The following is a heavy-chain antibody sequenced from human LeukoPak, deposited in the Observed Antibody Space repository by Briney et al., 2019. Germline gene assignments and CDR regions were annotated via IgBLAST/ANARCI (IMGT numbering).Heavy chain of an antibody. Sequence: SETLSLTCAVYGGSFSGYYWSWIRQPPGKGLEWIGEINHSGSTNYNPSLKSRVTISVDTSKNQFSLKLSSVTAADTAVYYCARYGRSSWYNLGFDYWGQGTLVTVSS. V-gene: IGHV4-34*01. D-gene: IGHD6-13*01. J-gene: IGHJ4*02. CDR3: ARYGRSSWYNLGFDY. CDR1: GGSFSGYY. CDR2: INHSGST.